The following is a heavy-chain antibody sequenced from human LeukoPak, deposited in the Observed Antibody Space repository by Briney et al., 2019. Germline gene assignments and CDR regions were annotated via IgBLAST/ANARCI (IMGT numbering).Heavy chain of an antibody. Sequence: GSLRLSCAASGFTFSSYWMSWVRQAPGKGLEWVANIKQDGSEKYYVDSVEGRFTISRDNAKNSLYLQMNSLRAEDTAVYYCARWDGDYEGAEWFDPWGQGTLVTVSS. V-gene: IGHV3-7*01. J-gene: IGHJ5*02. D-gene: IGHD4-17*01. CDR3: ARWDGDYEGAEWFDP. CDR2: IKQDGSEK. CDR1: GFTFSSYW.